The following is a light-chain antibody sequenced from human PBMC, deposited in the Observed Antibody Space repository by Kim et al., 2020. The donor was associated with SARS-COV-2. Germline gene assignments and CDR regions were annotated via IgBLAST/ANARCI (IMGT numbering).Light chain of an antibody. V-gene: IGKV3-11*01. J-gene: IGKJ4*01. Sequence: LSPGERASLSCRASQSIRNNLAWYQQKSGQAPRLVIYDVSNRATGIPARFSGSGSGTDFTLTISSLEPEDFAVYYCQQRSSWPLTFGGGTKVDIK. CDR1: QSIRNN. CDR3: QQRSSWPLT. CDR2: DVS.